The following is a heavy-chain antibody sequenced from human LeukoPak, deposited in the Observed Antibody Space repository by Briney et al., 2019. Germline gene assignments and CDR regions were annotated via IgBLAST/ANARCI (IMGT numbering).Heavy chain of an antibody. Sequence: GGSLRLSCAASGFTFSSYGMSWVRQAPGKGLEWVSAISGSGGSTYYADSVKGRFTISRDNAKNSLYLQMNSLRAEDTAVYYCASTIGGYFDYWGQGTLVTVSS. D-gene: IGHD3-9*01. CDR3: ASTIGGYFDY. CDR1: GFTFSSYG. CDR2: ISGSGGST. V-gene: IGHV3-23*01. J-gene: IGHJ4*02.